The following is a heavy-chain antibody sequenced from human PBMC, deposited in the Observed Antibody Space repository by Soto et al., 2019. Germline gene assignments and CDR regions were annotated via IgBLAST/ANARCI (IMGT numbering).Heavy chain of an antibody. D-gene: IGHD5-12*01. CDR1: GFTFSSYS. CDR3: ARDGRDGYNYYWFDP. J-gene: IGHJ5*02. CDR2: ISSSSSYI. V-gene: IGHV3-21*01. Sequence: GGSLRLSCAASGFTFSSYSMNWVRQAPGKGLEWVSSISSSSSYIYYADSVKGRFTISRDNAKNSLYLQMNSLRAEDTAVYYCARDGRDGYNYYWFDPWGQGTLVTVSS.